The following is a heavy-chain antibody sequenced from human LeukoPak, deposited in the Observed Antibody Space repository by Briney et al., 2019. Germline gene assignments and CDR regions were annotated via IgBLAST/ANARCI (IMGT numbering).Heavy chain of an antibody. CDR2: TFSGGST. CDR3: ARTLPGSYSDC. CDR1: GFSVSSNY. J-gene: IGHJ4*02. Sequence: GGSLRLSCAASGFSVSSNYMSWVRQAPGKGLEWVSVTFSGGSTYYADSVKGRFTISRDDSKNTVYLQLNSLRAEDTAVYYCARTLPGSYSDCWGQGTLVAVS. D-gene: IGHD7-27*01. V-gene: IGHV3-53*01.